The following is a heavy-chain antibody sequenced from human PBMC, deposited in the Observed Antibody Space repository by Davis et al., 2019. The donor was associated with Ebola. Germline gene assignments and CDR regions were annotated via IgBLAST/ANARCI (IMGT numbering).Heavy chain of an antibody. D-gene: IGHD4-23*01. CDR3: ARRGGNSGYYYYGMDV. J-gene: IGHJ6*02. V-gene: IGHV5-10-1*01. Sequence: RESLKISCKGSGYSFTSYWISWVRQMPGKGLEWMGRIDPSDSYTNYSPSFQGHVTISADKSISTAYLQWSSLKASDTAMYYCARRGGNSGYYYYGMDVWGQGTTVTVSS. CDR2: IDPSDSYT. CDR1: GYSFTSYW.